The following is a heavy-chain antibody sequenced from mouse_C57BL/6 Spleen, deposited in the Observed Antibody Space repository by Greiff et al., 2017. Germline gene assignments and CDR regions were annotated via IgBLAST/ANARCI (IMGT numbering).Heavy chain of an antibody. D-gene: IGHD2-5*01. CDR1: GFSFNTYA. CDR3: VRLDSNYDAMDY. Sequence: DVHLVESGGGLVQPKGSLKLSCAASGFSFNTYAMNWVRQAPGKGLEWVARIRSKSNNYATYYADSVKDRFTISRDDSESMLYLQMNNLKTEDTAMYYCVRLDSNYDAMDYWGQGTSVTVSS. J-gene: IGHJ4*01. V-gene: IGHV10-1*01. CDR2: IRSKSNNYAT.